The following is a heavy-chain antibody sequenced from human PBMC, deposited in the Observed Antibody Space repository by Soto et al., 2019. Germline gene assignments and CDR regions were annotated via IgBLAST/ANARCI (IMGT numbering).Heavy chain of an antibody. D-gene: IGHD3-22*01. CDR1: GYSFTSYW. Sequence: GESLKISCKGSGYSFTSYWIGWVRQMPGKGLEWMGIIYPGDSDTRYSPSFQGQVTISADKSISTAYLQWSSLKASDTAMYYCAREPPRRNPADSSGSATYGMDVWGQGTTVTVS. CDR2: IYPGDSDT. V-gene: IGHV5-51*01. CDR3: AREPPRRNPADSSGSATYGMDV. J-gene: IGHJ6*02.